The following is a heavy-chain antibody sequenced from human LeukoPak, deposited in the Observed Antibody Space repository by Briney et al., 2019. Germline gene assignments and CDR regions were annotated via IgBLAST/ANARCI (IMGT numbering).Heavy chain of an antibody. CDR2: IYSSGST. Sequence: PSETLSLTCTVSGGSISSGTYYWTWIRQPAGKGLEWIGRIYSSGSTSYNPSLKSRVTISVDTSKNQFSLKLSSVTAADTAVYYCARLHAANWFDPWGQGTLVTVSS. V-gene: IGHV4-61*02. J-gene: IGHJ5*02. CDR3: ARLHAANWFDP. D-gene: IGHD6-25*01. CDR1: GGSISSGTYY.